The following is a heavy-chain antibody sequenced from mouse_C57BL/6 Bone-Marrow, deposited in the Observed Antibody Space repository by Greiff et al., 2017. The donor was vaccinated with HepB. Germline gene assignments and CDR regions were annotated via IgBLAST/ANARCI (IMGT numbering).Heavy chain of an antibody. D-gene: IGHD3-2*02. J-gene: IGHJ3*01. V-gene: IGHV5-6*01. CDR1: GFTFSSYG. CDR3: ARAQASFAY. Sequence: EVKLQESGGDLVKPGGSLKLSCAASGFTFSSYGMSWVRQTPDKRLEWVATISSGGSYTYYPDSVKGRFTISRDNAKNTLYLQMSSLKSEDTAMYYCARAQASFAYWGQGTLVTVSA. CDR2: ISSGGSYT.